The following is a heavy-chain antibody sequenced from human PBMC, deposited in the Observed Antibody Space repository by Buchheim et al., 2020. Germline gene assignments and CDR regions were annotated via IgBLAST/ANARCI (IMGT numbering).Heavy chain of an antibody. CDR3: ARSLGYCSSISCYIFGLDY. CDR2: IYPGDSDT. CDR1: GYSFTSYW. J-gene: IGHJ4*02. V-gene: IGHV5-51*01. Sequence: EVQLVQSGAEVKKSGESLKISCEASGYSFTSYWIGWVRQMPGKGLEWMGIIYPGDSDTRYSPSFQGQVIISVDKSISTAYLQWSSLKASDTAMYYCARSLGYCSSISCYIFGLDYWGQGTL. D-gene: IGHD2-2*02.